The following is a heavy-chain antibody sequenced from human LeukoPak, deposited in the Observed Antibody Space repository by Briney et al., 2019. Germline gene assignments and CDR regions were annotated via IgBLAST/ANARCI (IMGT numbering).Heavy chain of an antibody. Sequence: GGSLRLSCAASGFTVSTNYMTWVRQIPGKGLEWVSVISSGLNTYYADSVKGRFTISRDNSKNTLYLQMNNVRAEDTAVYYCARDRSNIFGELLFNWGQGTLVTVSS. CDR3: ARDRSNIFGELLFN. D-gene: IGHD3-10*02. CDR2: ISSGLNT. J-gene: IGHJ4*02. CDR1: GFTVSTNY. V-gene: IGHV3-53*01.